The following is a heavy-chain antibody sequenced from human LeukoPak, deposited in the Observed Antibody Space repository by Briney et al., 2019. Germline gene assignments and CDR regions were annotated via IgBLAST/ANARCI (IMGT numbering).Heavy chain of an antibody. Sequence: GGSLRLSCAASGFTFSNFAMHWVRQAPGKGLEWVASISYDGNTKNYADSVKGRFTISRDNAKNSLYLQMNSLRAEDTAVYYCAELGITMIGGVWGKGTTVTISS. CDR3: AELGITMIGGV. V-gene: IGHV3-30*04. D-gene: IGHD3-10*02. J-gene: IGHJ6*04. CDR2: ISYDGNTK. CDR1: GFTFSNFA.